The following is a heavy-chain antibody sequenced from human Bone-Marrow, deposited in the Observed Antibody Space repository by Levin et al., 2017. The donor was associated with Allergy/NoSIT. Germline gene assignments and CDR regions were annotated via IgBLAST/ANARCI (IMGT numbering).Heavy chain of an antibody. J-gene: IGHJ4*02. CDR2: IYPGDSDT. Sequence: GESLKISGKGSEYSFTNYWIGWVRQMPGKGLEWMGIIYPGDSDTTYSPSFQGQVTFSADKSISTAYLQWGSLKASDTAMYYCARWRTGFPPYFFDFWGQGTLVTVSS. V-gene: IGHV5-51*01. CDR3: ARWRTGFPPYFFDF. D-gene: IGHD3/OR15-3a*01. CDR1: EYSFTNYW.